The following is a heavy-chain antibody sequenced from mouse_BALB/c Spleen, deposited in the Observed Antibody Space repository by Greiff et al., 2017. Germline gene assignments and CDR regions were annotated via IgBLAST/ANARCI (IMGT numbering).Heavy chain of an antibody. J-gene: IGHJ4*01. V-gene: IGHV3-2*02. Sequence: EVKLMESGPGLVKPSQSLSLTCTVTGYSITSDYAWNWIRQFPGNKLEWMGYISYSGSTSYNPSLKSRISITRDTSKNQFFLQLNSVTTEDTATYYGATATRDFGMDYWGQGTSVTVSS. CDR3: ATATRDFGMDY. CDR2: ISYSGST. CDR1: GYSITSDYA. D-gene: IGHD1-2*01.